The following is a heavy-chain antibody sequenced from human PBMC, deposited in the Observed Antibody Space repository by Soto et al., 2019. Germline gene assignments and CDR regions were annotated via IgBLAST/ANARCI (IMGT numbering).Heavy chain of an antibody. Sequence: SETLSLTCAVYGGSFSGYYWSWIRQPPGKGLEWIGEINHSGSTNYNPSLKSRVTISVDTSKNQFSLKLSSVTAADTAVYYCARGDIVVVPAAIRPLYYYYGMDVWGQGTTVTVS. CDR3: ARGDIVVVPAAIRPLYYYYGMDV. J-gene: IGHJ6*02. CDR2: INHSGST. V-gene: IGHV4-34*01. CDR1: GGSFSGYY. D-gene: IGHD2-2*02.